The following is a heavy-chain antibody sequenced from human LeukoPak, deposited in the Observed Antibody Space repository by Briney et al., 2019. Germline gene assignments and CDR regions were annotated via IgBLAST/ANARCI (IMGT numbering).Heavy chain of an antibody. V-gene: IGHV1-18*01. Sequence: SVKVSCKAAGYTFTSYSVSWVRQAPGQGLEWMGWISAYNGNANYAQKFVGRVTMTTDTATSTAYMDLWSLRSDDTAVFYCARANYYSGMDVWGQGTPVTVSS. CDR1: GYTFTSYS. CDR2: ISAYNGNA. J-gene: IGHJ6*02. CDR3: ARANYYSGMDV.